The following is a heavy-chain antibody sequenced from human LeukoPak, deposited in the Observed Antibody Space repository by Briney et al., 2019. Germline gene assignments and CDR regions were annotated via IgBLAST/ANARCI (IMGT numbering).Heavy chain of an antibody. CDR1: GGSISSYY. V-gene: IGHV4-59*01. Sequence: SETLSLTCTVSGGSISSYYWSWIRQPPGKGLEWIGYIYYSGSTNYNPSLKSRVTIPVDTSKNQFSLKLSSVCAPDTAVYNCARDPLDYYDSSGAFVIWGQGTTGTVSS. CDR2: IYYSGST. CDR3: ARDPLDYYDSSGAFVI. D-gene: IGHD3-22*01. J-gene: IGHJ3*02.